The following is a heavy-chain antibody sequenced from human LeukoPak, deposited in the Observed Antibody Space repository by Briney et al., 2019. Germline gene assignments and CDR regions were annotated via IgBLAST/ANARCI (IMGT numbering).Heavy chain of an antibody. CDR1: GFPFGDFA. CDR2: IKTQVYGGTT. CDR3: TRDHRDDWNPGYYFDY. Sequence: GGSPRLSCTTSGFPFGDFAMNWVRQAPGKGLEWVGFIKTQVYGGTTEYGASVKGRFTISRDDSRAIAYLQMNSLKTEDTAVYFCTRDHRDDWNPGYYFDYWGQGALVTVSS. D-gene: IGHD1-1*01. V-gene: IGHV3-49*04. J-gene: IGHJ4*02.